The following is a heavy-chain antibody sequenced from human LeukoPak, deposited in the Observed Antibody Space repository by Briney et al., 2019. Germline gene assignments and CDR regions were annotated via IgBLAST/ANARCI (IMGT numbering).Heavy chain of an antibody. V-gene: IGHV4-59*01. CDR1: GGSIRNYY. J-gene: IGHJ4*02. Sequence: SETLSLTCTVSGGSIRNYYWSWIRQPPGKGLEWIGYLYYSGSTDYNPSLKSRVTISVDTSKNQFSLKLKSVTAADTAVYYCARSQYSEYDYELWGQETLVTVSS. D-gene: IGHD5-12*01. CDR2: LYYSGST. CDR3: ARSQYSEYDYEL.